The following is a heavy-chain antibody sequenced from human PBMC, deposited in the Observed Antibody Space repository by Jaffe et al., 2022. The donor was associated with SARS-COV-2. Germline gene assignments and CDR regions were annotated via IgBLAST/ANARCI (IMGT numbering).Heavy chain of an antibody. CDR2: ISYDGSNK. V-gene: IGHV3-30-3*01. D-gene: IGHD4-17*01. CDR1: GFTFSSYA. CDR3: ASITILRGHDAFDI. J-gene: IGHJ3*02. Sequence: QVQLVESGGGVVQPGRSLRLSCAASGFTFSSYAMHWVRQAPGKGLEWVAVISYDGSNKYYADSVKGRFTISRDNSKNTLYLQMNSLRAEDTAVYYCASITILRGHDAFDIWGQGTMVTVSS.